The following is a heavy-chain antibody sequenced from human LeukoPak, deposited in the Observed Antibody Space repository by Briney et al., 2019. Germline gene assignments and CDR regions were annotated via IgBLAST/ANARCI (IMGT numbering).Heavy chain of an antibody. D-gene: IGHD3-16*02. V-gene: IGHV3-53*01. Sequence: GGSLRLSCAASGFTVSSNYMSWVRQAPGKGLEWVSVIYSGGDTTYADSVKGRFTISRDDSKNTLYLQMNSLRAEDTAVYYCARDYLGYWGQGALVTVSS. CDR1: GFTVSSNY. CDR3: ARDYLGY. CDR2: IYSGGDT. J-gene: IGHJ4*02.